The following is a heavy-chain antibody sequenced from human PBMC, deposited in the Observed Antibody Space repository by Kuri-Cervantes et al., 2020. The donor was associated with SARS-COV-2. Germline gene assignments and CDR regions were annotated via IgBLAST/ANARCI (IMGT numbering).Heavy chain of an antibody. CDR2: ISYDGSNK. Sequence: GESLKISCAASGFTFSSYGMHWVRQAPGKGLEWVAVISYDGSNKYYADSVKGRFTISRDNSKNTLYLQMNSLRAEDTAVYYCAKGTEYSSGWYYFDYWGQGTLVTVSS. V-gene: IGHV3-30*18. J-gene: IGHJ4*02. CDR3: AKGTEYSSGWYYFDY. CDR1: GFTFSSYG. D-gene: IGHD6-19*01.